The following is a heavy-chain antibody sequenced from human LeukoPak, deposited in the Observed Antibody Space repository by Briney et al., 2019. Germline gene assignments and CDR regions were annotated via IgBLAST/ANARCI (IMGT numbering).Heavy chain of an antibody. D-gene: IGHD6-13*01. J-gene: IGHJ5*02. Sequence: ASVKVSCKASGYTFTSYYMHWVRQAPGQGLEWMGIINPSGGRTSYAQKFQGRVTMTRDTSTSTVYMELSSLRSEDTAVYYCARQQQLVRFRFDPWGQGTLVTVSS. V-gene: IGHV1-46*03. CDR3: ARQQQLVRFRFDP. CDR2: INPSGGRT. CDR1: GYTFTSYY.